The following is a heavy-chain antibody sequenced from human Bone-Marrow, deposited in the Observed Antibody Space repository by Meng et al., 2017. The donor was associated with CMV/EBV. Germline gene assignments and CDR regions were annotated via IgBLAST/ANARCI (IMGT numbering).Heavy chain of an antibody. V-gene: IGHV1-8*01. CDR2: MNPISGDT. J-gene: IGHJ5*02. D-gene: IGHD3-22*01. Sequence: SGYSFTSCDINWVRQATGQGLEWMGLMNPISGDTVYAQKLQGRVTMTTDTSTSTAYMELRSLRSDDTAVYYCARDFVYYDSSGYYSPWGQGTLVTVSS. CDR1: GYSFTSCD. CDR3: ARDFVYYDSSGYYSP.